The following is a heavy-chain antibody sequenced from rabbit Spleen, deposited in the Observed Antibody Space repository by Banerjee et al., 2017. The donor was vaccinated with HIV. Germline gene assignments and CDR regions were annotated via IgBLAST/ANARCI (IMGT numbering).Heavy chain of an antibody. V-gene: IGHV1S45*01. J-gene: IGHJ4*01. CDR2: IYTGSSGST. CDR1: GFSFSSSYW. D-gene: IGHD2-1*01. CDR3: ARGEIDYVLGL. Sequence: QEQLEESGGDLVKPEGSLTLTCTASGFSFSSSYWTCWVRQAPGKGLEWIACIYTGSSGSTYYASWAKGRFTISKTSSTTVTLQMTSLTAADTATYFCARGEIDYVLGLWGPGTLVTVS.